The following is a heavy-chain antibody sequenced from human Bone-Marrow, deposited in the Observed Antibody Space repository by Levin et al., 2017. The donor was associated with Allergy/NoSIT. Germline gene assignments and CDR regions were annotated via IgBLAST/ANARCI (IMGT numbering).Heavy chain of an antibody. CDR2: ISWDASTT. CDR1: GFTFDDYA. J-gene: IGHJ4*02. CDR3: AKDLSPRIAVTGNIEY. V-gene: IGHV3-43*01. D-gene: IGHD6-19*01. Sequence: GGSLRLSCTASGFTFDDYAMHWVRQAPQRGLEWVSLISWDASTTYYADSVRGRFTISRDNSKNALYLQMNSLTTEDTALYYCAKDLSPRIAVTGNIEYWGQGTLVTVSS.